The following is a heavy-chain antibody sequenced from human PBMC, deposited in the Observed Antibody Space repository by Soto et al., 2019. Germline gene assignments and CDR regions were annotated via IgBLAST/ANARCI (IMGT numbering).Heavy chain of an antibody. Sequence: QVQLVQSGAEVKRPGASVKVSCTASGYTFSNFGVTWVGQAPGQGLEWMSWISPETGKTYCARKLQGRVTMTTDTSTNTAYMELGSLRSDDTAVYYCVRDLKDYGGDVGYFDYWGQGTPVIVSS. CDR1: GYTFSNFG. J-gene: IGHJ4*02. CDR3: VRDLKDYGGDVGYFDY. CDR2: ISPETGKT. V-gene: IGHV1-18*01. D-gene: IGHD2-21*02.